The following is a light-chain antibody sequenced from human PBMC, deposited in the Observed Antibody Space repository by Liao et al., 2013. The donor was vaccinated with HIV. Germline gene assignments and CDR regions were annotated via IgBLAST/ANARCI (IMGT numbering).Light chain of an antibody. CDR1: NIGSKS. CDR2: SDS. CDR3: QSADSSGTPVV. Sequence: SYVMTQPPSVSVAPGKTARITCGGNNIGSKSVHWYQQKPGQAPVLVIYSDSDRPSGIPERFSGSSSGTTVTLTISGVQAEDEADYYCQSADSSGTPVVFGGGTKLTVL. V-gene: IGLV3-21*01. J-gene: IGLJ2*01.